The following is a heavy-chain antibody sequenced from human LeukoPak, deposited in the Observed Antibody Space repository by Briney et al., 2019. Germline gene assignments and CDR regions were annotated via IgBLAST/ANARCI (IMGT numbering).Heavy chain of an antibody. V-gene: IGHV1-69*05. CDR3: ARDPGTRVVTPGVIWFDP. J-gene: IGHJ5*02. CDR1: GGTFSSYA. Sequence: SVKVSCKASGGTFSSYAISWVRQAPGQGLEWMGRIIPIFGTANYAQKLQGRVTITTDESTSTAYMELSSLRSEDTAVYYCARDPGTRVVTPGVIWFDPWGQGTLVTVSS. D-gene: IGHD4-23*01. CDR2: IIPIFGTA.